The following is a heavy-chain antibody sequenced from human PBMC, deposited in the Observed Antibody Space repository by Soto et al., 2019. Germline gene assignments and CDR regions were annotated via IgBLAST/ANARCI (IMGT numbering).Heavy chain of an antibody. D-gene: IGHD3-10*02. J-gene: IGHJ4*02. CDR1: GGSISSSSYY. CDR2: IYYSGST. Sequence: QLQLQESGPGLVKPSETLSLTCTVSGGSISSSSYYWGWIRQPPGKGLEWIGSIYYSGSTYYKPSLESRATIFVYTVKKRFSRERGRLSGAETAVYDCPSRCGLQGVVARLCSSSYWARGTLFIVCS. V-gene: IGHV4-39*01. CDR3: PSRCGLQGVVARLCSSSY.